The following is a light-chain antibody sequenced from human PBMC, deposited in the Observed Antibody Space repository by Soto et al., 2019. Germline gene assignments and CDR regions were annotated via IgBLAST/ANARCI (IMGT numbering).Light chain of an antibody. CDR3: QQYGSSPV. Sequence: IVLTQSPGTLSLSPGETATLSCRASQSVSSGYLAWYQQKPGQAPRVLIFGVSSRAIGVPNRFRGSGSGTDFTLTISRLEPEDFAVYYCQQYGSSPVFGPGTKVDIE. CDR1: QSVSSGY. J-gene: IGKJ3*01. CDR2: GVS. V-gene: IGKV3-20*01.